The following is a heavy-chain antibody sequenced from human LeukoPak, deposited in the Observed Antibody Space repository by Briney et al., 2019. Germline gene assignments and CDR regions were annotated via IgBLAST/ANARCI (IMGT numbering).Heavy chain of an antibody. CDR1: VVSVTSYY. Sequence: SETLSLTCTVSVVSVTSYYWSWLRQPAGKGLEWIGRIYTSGSTSYNPSLRSRLTMSVDTSKNQFSLNLSSVTAADTAVYYCARFTKDSSSSSGYYFDYWGQGTLVTVSS. V-gene: IGHV4-4*07. CDR2: IYTSGST. CDR3: ARFTKDSSSSSGYYFDY. D-gene: IGHD6-13*01. J-gene: IGHJ4*02.